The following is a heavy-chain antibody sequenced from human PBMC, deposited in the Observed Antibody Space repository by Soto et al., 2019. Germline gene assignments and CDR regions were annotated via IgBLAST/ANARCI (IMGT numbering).Heavy chain of an antibody. CDR1: GGSVSTVY. J-gene: IGHJ5*02. D-gene: IGHD3-22*01. CDR2: MYLGGSF. Sequence: SETLSLACNGSGGSVSTVYWRWIRQPPGKGLEWIGFMYLGGSFNYNPSLARRVTISVKTSKNQFSMRMTSVTAADTAVYYCARSYYDSIGLTVRPWRQGTLVT. V-gene: IGHV4-59*02. CDR3: ARSYYDSIGLTVRP.